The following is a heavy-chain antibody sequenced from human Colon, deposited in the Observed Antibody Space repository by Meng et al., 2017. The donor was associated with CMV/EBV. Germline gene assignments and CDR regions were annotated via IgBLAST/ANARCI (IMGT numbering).Heavy chain of an antibody. J-gene: IGHJ4*02. D-gene: IGHD2-2*01. CDR2: INPNSGGT. CDR1: GYTFTGYD. CDR3: ASELYQQAFDY. V-gene: IGHV1-2*02. Sequence: ASVKVSCKASGYTFTGYDIHWMRQAPGQGLEWMGWINPNSGGTNFAQMFQGRVTMTRDTSISTAYMELSRMRSDDTAMYYCASELYQQAFDYWGQGTVVTVSS.